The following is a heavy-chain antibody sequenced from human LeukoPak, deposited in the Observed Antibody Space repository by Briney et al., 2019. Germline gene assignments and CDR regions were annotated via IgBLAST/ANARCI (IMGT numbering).Heavy chain of an antibody. CDR3: AKDSRSRNGAYDPFDI. Sequence: GGSLRLSCAASGFTFSTSTMNWVRQAPGKGLEWVAVVGGDDATFYRDSVKGRFTISRDNSKNTLSLQMNSLRLEDTAVYYCAKDSRSRNGAYDPFDIWGQGTVVTVSS. CDR2: VGGDDAT. D-gene: IGHD2-8*01. V-gene: IGHV3-23*01. J-gene: IGHJ3*02. CDR1: GFTFSTST.